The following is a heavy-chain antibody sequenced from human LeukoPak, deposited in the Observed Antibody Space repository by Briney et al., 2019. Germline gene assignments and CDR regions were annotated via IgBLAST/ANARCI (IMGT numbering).Heavy chain of an antibody. D-gene: IGHD3-22*01. CDR3: ARVAGSSGIDY. V-gene: IGHV4-34*01. J-gene: IGHJ4*02. CDR2: INHSGST. CDR1: GGSFSGYY. Sequence: SETLSLTCAVYGGSFSGYYWSWIRQPPGKGLEWIGEINHSGSTNYNPSLKSRVTISVDTSKNQFSPKLSSVTAADTAVYYCARVAGSSGIDYWGQGTLVTVSS.